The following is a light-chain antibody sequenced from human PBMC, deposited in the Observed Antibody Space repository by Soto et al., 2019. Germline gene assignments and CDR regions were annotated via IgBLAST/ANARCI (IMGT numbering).Light chain of an antibody. V-gene: IGKV1-5*03. CDR1: QSISSW. Sequence: DIHMTHSPSSLSASLGDIVTITCRASQSISSWLAWYQQKPVKAPKLLIYKASTLKSGVPSRFSGSGSGTEFTLTISSLQPDDFATYYCQQYDSYWTFGQGTKVDIK. CDR3: QQYDSYWT. J-gene: IGKJ1*01. CDR2: KAS.